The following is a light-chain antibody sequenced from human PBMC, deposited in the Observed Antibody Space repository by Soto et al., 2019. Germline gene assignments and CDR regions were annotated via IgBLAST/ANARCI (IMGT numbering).Light chain of an antibody. Sequence: DIQMTQSPSTLSASVGDRVTITCRASQNINRWLAWYQQKPGKAPKPLIYKASSLESGVPSRFSGSGAGTEFTLTISSLQPDGFATYYCQQYNNSPWTFGQGTKVEI. V-gene: IGKV1-5*03. J-gene: IGKJ1*01. CDR3: QQYNNSPWT. CDR1: QNINRW. CDR2: KAS.